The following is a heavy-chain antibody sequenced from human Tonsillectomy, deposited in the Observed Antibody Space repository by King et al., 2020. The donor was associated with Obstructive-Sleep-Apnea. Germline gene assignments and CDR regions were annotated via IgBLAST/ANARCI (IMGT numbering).Heavy chain of an antibody. D-gene: IGHD2-15*01. Sequence: VQLVESGGGLVKPGGSLRLSCVASGFTFTKAWMTWVRQAPGKGLEWVGRIKSKINGETTDYAAPVKGRFTISRDDSENTLYLQMNSLKTEDTAVYYCTTDANPTYGYCSGGSCLFYWGQGTLVTVSS. CDR3: TTDANPTYGYCSGGSCLFY. CDR1: GFTFTKAW. CDR2: IKSKINGETT. V-gene: IGHV3-15*01. J-gene: IGHJ4*02.